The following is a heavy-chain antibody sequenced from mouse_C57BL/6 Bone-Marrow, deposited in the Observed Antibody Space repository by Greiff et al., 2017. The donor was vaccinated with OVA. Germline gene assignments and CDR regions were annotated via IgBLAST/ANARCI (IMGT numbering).Heavy chain of an antibody. D-gene: IGHD1-1*01. CDR3: ARGGDLVLQSYWYFDV. Sequence: QVQLQQPGAELVKPGASVKLSCKASGYTFTSYWMHWVKQRPGRGLEWIGRIDPNSGGTKYNEKFKSKATLTVDKPSSTAYMQLSRLTSEDSAVYYCARGGDLVLQSYWYFDVWGTGTTVTGSS. V-gene: IGHV1-72*01. J-gene: IGHJ1*03. CDR2: IDPNSGGT. CDR1: GYTFTSYW.